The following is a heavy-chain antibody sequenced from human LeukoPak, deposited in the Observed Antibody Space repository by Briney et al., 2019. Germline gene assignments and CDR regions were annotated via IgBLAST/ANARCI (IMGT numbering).Heavy chain of an antibody. Sequence: PGGSLRLSCAASGFTFSSYTMNWARQPPGKGLEWVSAISGSGGSTYYADSVKGRFTISRDNSKNTLYLQMNSLRAEDTAVYYCVNLPQTGVSSWYWDCGQGPLVTVSS. CDR3: VNLPQTGVSSWYWD. J-gene: IGHJ4*02. CDR2: ISGSGGST. D-gene: IGHD6-13*01. V-gene: IGHV3-23*01. CDR1: GFTFSSYT.